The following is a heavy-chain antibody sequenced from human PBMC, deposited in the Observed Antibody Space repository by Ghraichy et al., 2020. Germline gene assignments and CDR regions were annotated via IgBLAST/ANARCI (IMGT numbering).Heavy chain of an antibody. J-gene: IGHJ4*02. CDR3: ARDSCSSTSCHASY. CDR2: INPNSGGT. D-gene: IGHD2-2*01. CDR1: GYTFTGYY. V-gene: IGHV1-2*04. Sequence: ASVKVSCKASGYTFTGYYMHWVRQAPGQGLEWMRWINPNSGGTNYAQKFQGWVTMTRDTSISTAYMELSRLRSDDTAVYYCARDSCSSTSCHASYWGQGTLVTVSS.